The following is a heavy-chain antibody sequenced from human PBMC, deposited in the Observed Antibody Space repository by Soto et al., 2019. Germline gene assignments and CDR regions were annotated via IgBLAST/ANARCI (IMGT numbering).Heavy chain of an antibody. CDR1: GFTFSSYE. D-gene: IGHD6-6*01. J-gene: IGHJ4*02. CDR3: ASLDSSSSGDFDY. Sequence: GGSLRLSCAASGFTFSSYEMNWVRQAPGKGLEWVSYISSSGSTIYYADSVKGRFTISRDNAKNSLYLQMNSLSAEDTAVYYCASLDSSSSGDFDYWGQGTLVTVSS. CDR2: ISSSGSTI. V-gene: IGHV3-48*03.